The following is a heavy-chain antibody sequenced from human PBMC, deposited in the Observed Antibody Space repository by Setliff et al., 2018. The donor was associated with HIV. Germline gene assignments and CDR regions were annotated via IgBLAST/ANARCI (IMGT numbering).Heavy chain of an antibody. CDR2: IRSKAYGGTT. CDR1: GFTFGDYA. V-gene: IGHV3-49*04. Sequence: PGGSLRLSCTASGFTFGDYAMSWVRQAPGKGLEWVGFIRSKAYGGTTEYAASVKGRFTISRDDSKSIAYLQMNSLKTEDTAVYYCTRGRVSLGGLDVWGQGTPVTVSS. D-gene: IGHD6-6*01. J-gene: IGHJ6*02. CDR3: TRGRVSLGGLDV.